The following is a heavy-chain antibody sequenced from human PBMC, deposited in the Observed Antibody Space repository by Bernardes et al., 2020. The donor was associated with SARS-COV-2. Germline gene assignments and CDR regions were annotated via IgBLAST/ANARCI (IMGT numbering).Heavy chain of an antibody. CDR1: GGSISSGGYY. V-gene: IGHV4-31*03. Sequence: SETLSLTCTVSGGSISSGGYYWSWIRQHPGKGLEWIGYIYYSGSTYYNPSLKSRVTISVDTSKNQFSLKLSSVTAADTAVYYCARERIVVVPAATSRPYYYGMDVWGQGTTVTVSS. J-gene: IGHJ6*02. CDR2: IYYSGST. D-gene: IGHD2-2*01. CDR3: ARERIVVVPAATSRPYYYGMDV.